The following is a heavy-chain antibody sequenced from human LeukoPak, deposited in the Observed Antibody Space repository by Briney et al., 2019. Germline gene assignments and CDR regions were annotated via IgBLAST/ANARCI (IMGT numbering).Heavy chain of an antibody. V-gene: IGHV1-18*01. CDR1: GYTFTSYG. CDR2: ISAYNGNT. Sequence: GASVKVSCKASGYTFTSYGISWVRQAPGQGLEWMGWISAYNGNTNYAQKLQGRVTMTTDTTTSTAYMELRSLRSDDTAVYYCARENNDFWSGYPIYYWGQGTLVTVSS. J-gene: IGHJ4*02. D-gene: IGHD3-3*01. CDR3: ARENNDFWSGYPIYY.